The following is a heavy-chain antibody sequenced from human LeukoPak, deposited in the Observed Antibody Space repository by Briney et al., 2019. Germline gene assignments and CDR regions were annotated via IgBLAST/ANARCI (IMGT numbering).Heavy chain of an antibody. CDR3: ARLIAAAGSLDAFDI. V-gene: IGHV3-21*01. CDR2: ISSRSSYI. Sequence: GGSLRLSCAASGFTFSSYSMNRVRQAPGKGLEGVSSISSRSSYIYYADSVKGRFTISRDNAKNSLYLQMNSLRAEDTAVYYCARLIAAAGSLDAFDIWGQGTMVTVSS. CDR1: GFTFSSYS. D-gene: IGHD6-13*01. J-gene: IGHJ3*02.